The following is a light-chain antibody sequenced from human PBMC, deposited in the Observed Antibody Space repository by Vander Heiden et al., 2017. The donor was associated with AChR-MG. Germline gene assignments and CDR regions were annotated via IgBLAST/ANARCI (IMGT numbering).Light chain of an antibody. CDR1: SSDVGGHNF. CDR3: SSYTSSSTLYV. J-gene: IGLJ1*01. CDR2: DVT. V-gene: IGLV2-14*01. Sequence: QPALTQPASVSGSPGQSITISRTGTSSDVGGHNFVSWYQQHPGKAPNLMIYDVTNRPSGVSDRFSGSRSGNTASLTISGLQAEDEADYYCSSYTSSSTLYVFGTGTKVTVL.